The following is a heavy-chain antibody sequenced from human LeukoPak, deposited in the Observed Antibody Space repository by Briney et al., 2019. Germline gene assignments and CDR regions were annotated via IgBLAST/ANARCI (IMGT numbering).Heavy chain of an antibody. J-gene: IGHJ4*02. CDR1: GFTVSSNY. D-gene: IGHD5-18*01. Sequence: GGSLRLSCAASGFTVSSNYMSWVRQAPGKGLEWVSVIYSGGSTYYADSVKGRFTISRDNSKNTLYLQMNSLRAEDTAVYYCARDERGYSYVDYWGQGTLVTVSS. CDR2: IYSGGST. V-gene: IGHV3-53*01. CDR3: ARDERGYSYVDY.